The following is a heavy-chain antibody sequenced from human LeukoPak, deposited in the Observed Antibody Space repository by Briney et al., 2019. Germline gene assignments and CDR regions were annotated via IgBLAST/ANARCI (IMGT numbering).Heavy chain of an antibody. CDR1: GFTFTSHA. V-gene: IGHV3-23*01. CDR3: AKHRGSSWYDAFDI. D-gene: IGHD6-13*01. J-gene: IGHJ3*02. Sequence: AGGSLRLSCAASGFTFTSHAMMWVRQAPGKGLEWVSAFSGSGGSGGSTYYADSVKGRFTISRDNSKNTLYLQMNSLRAEDTAVYYCAKHRGSSWYDAFDICGQGTMVTVSS. CDR2: FSGSGGSGGST.